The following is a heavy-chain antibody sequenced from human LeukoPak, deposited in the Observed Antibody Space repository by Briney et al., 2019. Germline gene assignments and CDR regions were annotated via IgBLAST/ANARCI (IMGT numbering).Heavy chain of an antibody. CDR1: GLTFSSFA. J-gene: IGHJ4*02. Sequence: GGSQRLSCAASGLTFSSFAMSWVRQAPGKGLEWVSTIVGSGDSTYYADSVRGRFTISRDNSKNTLYLQMNNLRVEDTAVYYCATHSGFNVFDSWGQGTLVTVSS. D-gene: IGHD2-15*01. V-gene: IGHV3-23*01. CDR2: IVGSGDST. CDR3: ATHSGFNVFDS.